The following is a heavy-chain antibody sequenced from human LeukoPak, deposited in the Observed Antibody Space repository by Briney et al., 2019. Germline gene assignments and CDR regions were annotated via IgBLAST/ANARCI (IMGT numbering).Heavy chain of an antibody. D-gene: IGHD3-22*01. CDR1: GFTFSTYS. CDR3: ARLHLSKWLLTYEDGDY. Sequence: PGGSLRLSCAASGFTFSTYSMNWVRQAPGKGLEWVSYISRSSTTIYYADSLKGRFTISRDNAKNSLYLQMNSLRAEDTAVYYCARLHLSKWLLTYEDGDYWGQGTLVTVSS. V-gene: IGHV3-48*01. J-gene: IGHJ4*02. CDR2: ISRSSTTI.